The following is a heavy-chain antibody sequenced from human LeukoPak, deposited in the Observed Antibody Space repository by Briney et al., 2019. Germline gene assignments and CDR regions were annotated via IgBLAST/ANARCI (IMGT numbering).Heavy chain of an antibody. D-gene: IGHD3-10*01. V-gene: IGHV3-7*01. CDR3: ARDLVTWFGKDYFDY. Sequence: GGSLRLSCAASGFTFSSYAMSWVRQAPGKGLEWVANIKQDGSEKYYVDSVKGRFTISRDNAKNSLYLQMNSLRAEDTAVYYCARDLVTWFGKDYFDYWGQGTLVTVSS. J-gene: IGHJ4*02. CDR1: GFTFSSYA. CDR2: IKQDGSEK.